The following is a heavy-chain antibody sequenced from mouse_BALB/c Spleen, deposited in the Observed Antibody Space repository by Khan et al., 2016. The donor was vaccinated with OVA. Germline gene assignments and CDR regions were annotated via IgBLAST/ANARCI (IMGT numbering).Heavy chain of an antibody. CDR2: INTYTGEP. CDR3: ARPPYFSYVLDN. CDR1: GHTFTKYG. D-gene: IGHD2-10*01. J-gene: IGHJ4*01. Sequence: QIQLVQSGPELKKPGETVKISCKASGHTFTKYGMNWVKQAPGKGLKWMGWINTYTGEPTYADDFNGRFAFSLETSASTAYLQINNLKNEDTATFFCARPPYFSYVLDNRGQGTSVTGSS. V-gene: IGHV9-3-1*01.